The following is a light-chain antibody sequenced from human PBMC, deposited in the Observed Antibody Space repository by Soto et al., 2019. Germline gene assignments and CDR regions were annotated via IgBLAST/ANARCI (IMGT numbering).Light chain of an antibody. V-gene: IGKV3-20*01. Sequence: EIVLTQSPGTLSLSPGERATLSCRASQSVSSTYLAWYQQKPGQAPRLVIYSAFSRATGIPDRFSGSGAGTDFTLTISRLEPEDFAVYYCHQYGRSPPITFGQGTRLEIK. CDR1: QSVSSTY. J-gene: IGKJ5*01. CDR3: HQYGRSPPIT. CDR2: SAF.